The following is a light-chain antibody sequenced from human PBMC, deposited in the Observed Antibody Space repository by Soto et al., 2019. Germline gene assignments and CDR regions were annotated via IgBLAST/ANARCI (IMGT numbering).Light chain of an antibody. Sequence: EIVMTQSPATLSVSPGERVTLSCRASQSVTDNLAWYQQKPGQAPRLLIYGASTRATGIPARFSGSGSGTEFTLTIGSLQSEDFAISYCQQYNVWPPITFGQGTRLDIK. CDR3: QQYNVWPPIT. CDR1: QSVTDN. CDR2: GAS. V-gene: IGKV3-15*01. J-gene: IGKJ5*01.